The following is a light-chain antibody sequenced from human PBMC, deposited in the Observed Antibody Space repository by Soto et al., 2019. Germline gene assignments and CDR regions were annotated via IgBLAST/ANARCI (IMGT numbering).Light chain of an antibody. J-gene: IGKJ1*01. Sequence: DIQMTQSPSTLSASIGDRVSITCRASQSVFKWLAWYQQKPGKAPNLLIYEASTLESGVPSRFSGSGSGTDFTLTISSLQPDDFATYYCQHYDTFPCAFGQGTKVEIK. V-gene: IGKV1-5*03. CDR2: EAS. CDR1: QSVFKW. CDR3: QHYDTFPCA.